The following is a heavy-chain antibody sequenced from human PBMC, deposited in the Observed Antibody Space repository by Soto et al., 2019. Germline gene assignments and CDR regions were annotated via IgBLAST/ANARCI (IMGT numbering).Heavy chain of an antibody. CDR2: INQSGGT. CDR3: ANGQGGTKY. J-gene: IGHJ4*02. CDR1: GESFNPYF. Sequence: EHVHQWGAGLLKASETLSLTCAVSGESFNPYFWSWICQPPGQGLVRIAEINQSGGTHYNPSLKSRVAISLDTSKNPSSLTLNSVSAAETAVYYCANGQGGTKYWGQGTLVTVSS. V-gene: IGHV4-34*01. D-gene: IGHD3-16*01.